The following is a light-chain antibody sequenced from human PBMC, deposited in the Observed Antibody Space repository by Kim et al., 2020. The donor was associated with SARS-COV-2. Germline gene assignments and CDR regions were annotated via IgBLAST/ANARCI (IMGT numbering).Light chain of an antibody. CDR1: QSSTRW. J-gene: IGKJ4*01. Sequence: AYVGDRVTITCQASQSSTRWLAWYQQKPGKAPKLLISDASTLQGGVPSRFSGSGSGTEFTLTITSLQPDDFATYYCQQYNLYPLTFGGGTKVDIK. CDR2: DAS. V-gene: IGKV1-5*01. CDR3: QQYNLYPLT.